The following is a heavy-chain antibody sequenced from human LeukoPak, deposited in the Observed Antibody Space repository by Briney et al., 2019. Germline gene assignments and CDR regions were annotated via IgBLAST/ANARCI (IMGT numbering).Heavy chain of an antibody. CDR2: ICGIGGST. V-gene: IGHV3-23*01. D-gene: IGHD1-20*01. Sequence: PGGSLRLSCAASAFTFRSYALRWLRQAGGKGLEWVSAICGIGGSTYYADSVKGRFTISRDNTKNTLYLQMCSLRGEDTAVYYCAKPKDNSRYCFDYWGQGTLVTVSS. J-gene: IGHJ4*02. CDR1: AFTFRSYA. CDR3: AKPKDNSRYCFDY.